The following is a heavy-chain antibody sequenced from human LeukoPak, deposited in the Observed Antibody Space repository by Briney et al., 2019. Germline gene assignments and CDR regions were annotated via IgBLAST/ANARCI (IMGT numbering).Heavy chain of an antibody. V-gene: IGHV4-34*01. CDR2: INHSGST. Sequence: SETLSLTCAVYGGSFSGYYWSWIRQPPGKGLEWTGEINHSGSTNYNPSLKSRVTISVDTSKNQFSLKLSSVTAADTAVYYCASPGMGRNYRGSYYYGMDVWGQGTTVTVSS. CDR1: GGSFSGYY. J-gene: IGHJ6*02. CDR3: ASPGMGRNYRGSYYYGMDV. D-gene: IGHD1-7*01.